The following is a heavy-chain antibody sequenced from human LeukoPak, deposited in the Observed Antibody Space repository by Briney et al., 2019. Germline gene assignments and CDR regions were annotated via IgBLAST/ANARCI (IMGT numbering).Heavy chain of an antibody. D-gene: IGHD3-10*01. CDR2: ISYDGSNK. CDR1: GFTFSSYA. V-gene: IGHV3-30-3*01. CDR3: ARDRGITMVRGVKDY. J-gene: IGHJ4*02. Sequence: AGGSLRLSCAASGFTFSSYAMHWVRQAPGKGLEWVAVISYDGSNKYYADSVKGRFTISRDNSKNTLYLQMNSLRAEDTAVYYCARDRGITMVRGVKDYWGQGTLVTVSS.